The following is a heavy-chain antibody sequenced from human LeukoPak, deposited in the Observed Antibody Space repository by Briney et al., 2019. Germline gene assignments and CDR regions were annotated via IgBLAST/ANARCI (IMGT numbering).Heavy chain of an antibody. CDR3: ARIGVDAFDI. J-gene: IGHJ3*02. V-gene: IGHV3-13*01. CDR2: IGTDGDT. CDR1: GFTFSSYD. Sequence: GGSLRLSCAASGFTFSSYDMHWVRQATGKGLEWVSAIGTDGDTFYPGSVKGRFTISRDNAENSMYLQMNSLRAEDTAVYYCARIGVDAFDIWGQGTMVTVSS.